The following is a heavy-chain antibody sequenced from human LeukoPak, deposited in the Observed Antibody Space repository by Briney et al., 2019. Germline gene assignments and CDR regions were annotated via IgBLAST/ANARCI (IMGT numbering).Heavy chain of an antibody. CDR3: AQRGIVGATTRGHYYYYYMDV. D-gene: IGHD1-26*01. CDR2: ISGSGGST. Sequence: PGGSLRLSCAASGFTFSSYAMSWVRQAPGKGLEWVSAISGSGGSTYYADSVKGRFTISRDNSKNTLYLQMNSLRAEDTAVYYCAQRGIVGATTRGHYYYYYMDVWGKGTTVTISS. J-gene: IGHJ6*03. CDR1: GFTFSSYA. V-gene: IGHV3-23*01.